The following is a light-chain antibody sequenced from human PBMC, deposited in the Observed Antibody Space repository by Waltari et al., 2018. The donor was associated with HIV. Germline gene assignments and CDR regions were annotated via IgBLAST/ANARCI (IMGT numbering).Light chain of an antibody. V-gene: IGLV2-23*02. CDR1: NSDVGGYYY. Sequence: QSALTQPASVSGSPGQSITISFTGTNSDVGGYYYVSLYQQHPGKAPKLIIYDVNKRPSGVSNRFSGSKSGNTASLTLSGLQADDEANYYCCSYAGSSILVFGGGTKLTVL. CDR2: DVN. CDR3: CSYAGSSILV. J-gene: IGLJ2*01.